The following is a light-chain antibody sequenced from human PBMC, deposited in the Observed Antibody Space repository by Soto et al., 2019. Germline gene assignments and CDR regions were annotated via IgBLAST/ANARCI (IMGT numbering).Light chain of an antibody. CDR1: SSNIGSNT. Sequence: QSVLTQPPSASVTPGQRVAISCSGSSSNIGSNTVNWYQQLPGTAPKLLIYSNNQRPAGVPDRFSASKSGTSASLAISGHQSEEEGEDYCAAWDDGLNGPGVFGGGTKATVL. V-gene: IGLV1-44*01. CDR3: AAWDDGLNGPGV. CDR2: SNN. J-gene: IGLJ3*02.